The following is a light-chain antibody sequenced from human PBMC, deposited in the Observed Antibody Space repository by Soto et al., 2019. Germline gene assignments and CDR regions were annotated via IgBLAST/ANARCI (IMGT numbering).Light chain of an antibody. V-gene: IGLV2-14*01. CDR1: SSDVGGYNY. Sequence: QSALTQPASVSGSPGQSITISCTGTSSDVGGYNYVSWYQQHPGKAPKLMIYEVSNRPSGVSNRFSGSKSGNTASLTISGLQAEDEAAYYCSSYTSSSIHDVFGTGTKLTVL. CDR2: EVS. J-gene: IGLJ1*01. CDR3: SSYTSSSIHDV.